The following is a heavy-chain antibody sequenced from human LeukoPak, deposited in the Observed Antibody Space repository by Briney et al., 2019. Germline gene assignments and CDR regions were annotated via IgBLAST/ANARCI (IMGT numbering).Heavy chain of an antibody. D-gene: IGHD5-12*01. J-gene: IGHJ5*02. CDR2: ISSSSSYI. CDR1: GFTFSSYS. CDR3: AREYIVATIGWFDP. Sequence: GGSLRLPCAASGFTFSSYSMNWVRQAPGKGLEWVSSISSSSSYIYYADSVKGRFTISRDNAKNSLYLQMNSLRAEDTAVYYCAREYIVATIGWFDPWGQGTLVTVSS. V-gene: IGHV3-21*01.